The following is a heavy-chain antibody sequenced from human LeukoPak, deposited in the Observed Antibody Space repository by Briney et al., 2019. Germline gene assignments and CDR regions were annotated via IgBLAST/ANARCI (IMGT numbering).Heavy chain of an antibody. Sequence: GGSLRLSCAGSGFTFSSYSMNWVRQAPGKGLEWVSYISSSSSTIYYADSVKGRFTISRDNAKNSLYLQMNSLRAEDTAVYYCARDLRVAAAVPYYFDYWGQGTLVTVSS. D-gene: IGHD6-13*01. J-gene: IGHJ4*02. V-gene: IGHV3-48*01. CDR1: GFTFSSYS. CDR3: ARDLRVAAAVPYYFDY. CDR2: ISSSSSTI.